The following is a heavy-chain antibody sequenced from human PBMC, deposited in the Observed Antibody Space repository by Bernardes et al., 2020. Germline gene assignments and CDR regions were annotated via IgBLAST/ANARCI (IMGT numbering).Heavy chain of an antibody. CDR2: IYHTGNT. D-gene: IGHD1-26*01. CDR1: GGSISSSRYY. Sequence: SETLSLTCNVSGGSISSSRYYWAWIRQPPGRGLEWIGTIYHTGNTLYNSSLEHRVTISLDTSANQISLKLSSVTAADTSLYYCARGRGAVAPMDHWGQGTLVTVSS. V-gene: IGHV4-39*01. CDR3: ARGRGAVAPMDH. J-gene: IGHJ4*02.